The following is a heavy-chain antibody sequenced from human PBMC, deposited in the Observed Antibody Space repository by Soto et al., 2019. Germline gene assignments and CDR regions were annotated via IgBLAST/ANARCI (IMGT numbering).Heavy chain of an antibody. CDR1: GYSFVSYW. Sequence: EVQLVQSGAEVKKPGESLKISCKGAGYSFVSYWIAWVRQKPGKGLEWLGTIYPADSDTRYSPAFQGQVTISVELSIRTAYLQWRSLRASDTAMYFCARGRLPCSSTTGSRSCASGGQGTLVTASS. D-gene: IGHD2-2*01. CDR3: ARGRLPCSSTTGSRSCAS. CDR2: IYPADSDT. V-gene: IGHV5-51*03. J-gene: IGHJ4*02.